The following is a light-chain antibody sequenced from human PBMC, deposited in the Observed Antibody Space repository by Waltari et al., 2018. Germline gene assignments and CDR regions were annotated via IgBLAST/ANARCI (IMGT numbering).Light chain of an antibody. Sequence: SYVLTQPPSVSVAPGQTARITCGGNNIESNHVHWYQQKPGQAPVLVIYDDSDRPSGIPERFAGSNSGNVATLAIFGLEAGDEADYYCQVWDGSSDHYVFGSGTKVTVL. V-gene: IGLV3-21*02. J-gene: IGLJ1*01. CDR3: QVWDGSSDHYV. CDR1: NIESNH. CDR2: DDS.